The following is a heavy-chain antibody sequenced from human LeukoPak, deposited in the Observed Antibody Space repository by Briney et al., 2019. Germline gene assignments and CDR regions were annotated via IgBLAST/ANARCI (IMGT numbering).Heavy chain of an antibody. V-gene: IGHV3-7*01. D-gene: IGHD3-10*01. Sequence: GGSLRLSCAASGFTFSTYWMSWVRQAPGKGLEWVANIKQDGSEKYYVDSVKGRFTISRDNAKNSLYLQMNSLRAEDTAVYYCATFGVRGVISYWGQGTLVTVSS. CDR1: GFTFSTYW. J-gene: IGHJ4*02. CDR3: ATFGVRGVISY. CDR2: IKQDGSEK.